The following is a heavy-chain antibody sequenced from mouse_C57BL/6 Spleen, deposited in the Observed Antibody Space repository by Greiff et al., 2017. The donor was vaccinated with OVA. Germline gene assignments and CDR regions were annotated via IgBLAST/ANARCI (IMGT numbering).Heavy chain of an antibody. CDR2: IYPRSGNT. Sequence: VQLQQSGAELARPGASVKLSCKASGYTFTSYGISWVKQRTGQGLEWIGEIYPRSGNTYYNEKFKGKATLTADKSSSTAYMELRSLTSEDSAVYFCARSGATVVATDYWGQGTTLTVSS. CDR1: GYTFTSYG. CDR3: ARSGATVVATDY. V-gene: IGHV1-81*01. D-gene: IGHD1-1*01. J-gene: IGHJ2*01.